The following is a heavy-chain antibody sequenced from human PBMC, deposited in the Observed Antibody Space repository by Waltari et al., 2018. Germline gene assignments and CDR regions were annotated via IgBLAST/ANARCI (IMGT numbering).Heavy chain of an antibody. CDR3: GFSGYQSVVY. CDR2: ISSRSSNI. CDR1: GFTLSSCS. J-gene: IGHJ4*02. V-gene: IGHV3-21*01. Sequence: EVQLVEPGGGLVDPGRSLRLSCAASGFTLSSCSMSWVRQTPGKGLEWVPFISSRSSNIFYAASVKGRFTISRVNANNSLYLQMASLRAEDTAIYYCGFSGYQSVVYWGQGTLVTVSS. D-gene: IGHD3-22*01.